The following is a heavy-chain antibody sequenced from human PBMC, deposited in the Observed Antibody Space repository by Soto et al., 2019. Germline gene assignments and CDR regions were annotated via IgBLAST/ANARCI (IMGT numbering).Heavy chain of an antibody. CDR1: GGTFSSYA. J-gene: IGHJ6*02. Sequence: ASVKVSCKASGGTFSSYAISWVRQAPGQGLEWMGGTIPIFGTANYAQKFQGRVTITADESTSTAYMELSSLRSEDTAVYYCAKNSYGYDYYYGMDVWGQGTTVTVSS. V-gene: IGHV1-69*13. CDR2: TIPIFGTA. D-gene: IGHD5-18*01. CDR3: AKNSYGYDYYYGMDV.